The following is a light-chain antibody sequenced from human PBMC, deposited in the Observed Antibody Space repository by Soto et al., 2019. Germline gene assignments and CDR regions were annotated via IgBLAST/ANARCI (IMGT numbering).Light chain of an antibody. J-gene: IGKJ1*01. CDR1: QSISSW. CDR3: QQYNSYWT. V-gene: IGKV1-5*01. Sequence: DIQMTQSPSTLSASVGRRVTFACRASQSISSWLAWYQQKPGKAPKLLIYDASSLESGVPSRFSGSGSGTEFTLTISSLQPDDFATYYCQQYNSYWTFGQGTKVDIK. CDR2: DAS.